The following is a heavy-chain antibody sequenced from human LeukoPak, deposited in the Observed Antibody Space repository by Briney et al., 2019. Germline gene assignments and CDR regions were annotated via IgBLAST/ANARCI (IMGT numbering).Heavy chain of an antibody. J-gene: IGHJ4*02. Sequence: GGSLRLSCAASGFTFSSYVMSWVRQAPGKGLEWVSAISGSGGSTYYADSVKGRFTISRDNSKNTLYLQMNSLRAEDTAVYYCAKDDYGSGSYPFDYWGQGTLVTVSS. CDR2: ISGSGGST. CDR1: GFTFSSYV. V-gene: IGHV3-23*01. D-gene: IGHD3-10*01. CDR3: AKDDYGSGSYPFDY.